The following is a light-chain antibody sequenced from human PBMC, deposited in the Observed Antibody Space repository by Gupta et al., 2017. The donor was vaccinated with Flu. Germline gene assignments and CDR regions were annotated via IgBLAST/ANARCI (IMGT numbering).Light chain of an antibody. CDR2: GAS. Sequence: GTLSLTPGERVTLSCKASQSIADGFLAWYQQRRGQAPRLLIYGASNRPTGIPDRFSGSGSGTDFSLTISRLEPEDFAVYHCQQYVTPPPTFGGGTKVEMK. CDR1: QSIADGF. V-gene: IGKV3-20*01. CDR3: QQYVTPPPT. J-gene: IGKJ4*01.